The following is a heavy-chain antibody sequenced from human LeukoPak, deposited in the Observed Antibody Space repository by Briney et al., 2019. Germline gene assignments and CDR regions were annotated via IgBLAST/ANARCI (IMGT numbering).Heavy chain of an antibody. CDR1: GGSIGSSSYY. CDR3: ARRVGFYGSGSLNYFDP. Sequence: SETLSLTCTVSGGSIGSSSYYWGWIRQPPGKGRGGIGSIFRTGSTYYTASPKSRVSISVDTSKNHFVLNLTSVTAADTAVYFCARRVGFYGSGSLNYFDPWGQGILVSVSS. J-gene: IGHJ5*01. V-gene: IGHV4-39*02. D-gene: IGHD3-10*01. CDR2: IFRTGST.